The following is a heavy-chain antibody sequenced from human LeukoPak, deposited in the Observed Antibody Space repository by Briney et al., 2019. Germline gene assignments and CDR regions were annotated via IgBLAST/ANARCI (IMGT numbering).Heavy chain of an antibody. D-gene: IGHD2-15*01. CDR3: AKGPRYSYYFDY. CDR1: GFTFSSYG. J-gene: IGHJ4*02. V-gene: IGHV3-30*02. CDR2: IWYGGSNK. Sequence: PGGSLRLSCAASGFTFSSYGMHWVRQAPGKGLEWVAVIWYGGSNKYYADSVKGRFTISRDNSKNTLYLQMNSLRAEDTAVYYCAKGPRYSYYFDYWGQGTLVTVSS.